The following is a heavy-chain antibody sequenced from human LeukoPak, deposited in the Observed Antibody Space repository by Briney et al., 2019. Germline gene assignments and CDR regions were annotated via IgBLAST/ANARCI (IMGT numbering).Heavy chain of an antibody. J-gene: IGHJ4*02. CDR3: ARSLNSSPPFDY. D-gene: IGHD6-13*01. V-gene: IGHV4-61*08. CDR2: IYHSGST. CDR1: GGSISSGGYY. Sequence: SETLSLTCTVSGGSISSGGYYWSWIRQPPGKGLEWIGYIYHSGSTYYNPSLKSRVTISIDTSKNQFSLKLSSVTAADTAVYYCARSLNSSPPFDYWGQGTLVTVSS.